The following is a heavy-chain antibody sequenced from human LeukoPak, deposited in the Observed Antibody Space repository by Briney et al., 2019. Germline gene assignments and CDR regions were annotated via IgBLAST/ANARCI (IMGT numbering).Heavy chain of an antibody. D-gene: IGHD2-2*01. V-gene: IGHV1-69*05. CDR1: GGTFSSYA. J-gene: IGHJ6*03. CDR3: ARERPHVVVPAAIPEGNYYYYYMDV. Sequence: ASVKVSCKASGGTFSSYAISWVRQAPGQGLEWMGGIIPIFGTANYAQKFQGRVTITTDESTSTAYMELSSLRSEDTAVYYCARERPHVVVPAAIPEGNYYYYYMDVWGKGTTVTVSS. CDR2: IIPIFGTA.